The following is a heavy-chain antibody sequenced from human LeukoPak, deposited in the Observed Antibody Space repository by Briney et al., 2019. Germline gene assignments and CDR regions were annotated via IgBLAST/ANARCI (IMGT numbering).Heavy chain of an antibody. Sequence: ASVKVSCKASGYTFTTYNINWVRQAPGQGLEWMGWINPNNGDTNYAQKFQGRVTMTRDTSISTAYMELSRLRSDDTAVYYCARVRYRLAETYIDYWGQGTLVTVSS. CDR3: ARVRYRLAETYIDY. CDR1: GYTFTTYN. V-gene: IGHV1-2*02. CDR2: INPNNGDT. D-gene: IGHD3-16*01. J-gene: IGHJ4*02.